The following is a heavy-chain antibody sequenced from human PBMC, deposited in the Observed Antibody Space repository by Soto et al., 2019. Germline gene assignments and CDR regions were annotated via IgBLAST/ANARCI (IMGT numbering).Heavy chain of an antibody. CDR1: GFSFGSYW. CDR3: ARATTGTWGNWFDP. Sequence: EVQLVESGGDFVQPGGSLRLSCAASGFSFGSYWMSWVRQAPGKGPEWVANIKQDGSDTFYLDSVKGRFTISRDNDKSSVYRQMNSLRAEDTAMYYCARATTGTWGNWFDPWGLGTLVTVSS. V-gene: IGHV3-7*01. D-gene: IGHD1-1*01. CDR2: IKQDGSDT. J-gene: IGHJ5*02.